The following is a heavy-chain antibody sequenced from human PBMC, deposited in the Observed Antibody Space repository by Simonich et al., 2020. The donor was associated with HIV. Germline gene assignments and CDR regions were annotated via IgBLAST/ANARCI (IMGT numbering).Heavy chain of an antibody. D-gene: IGHD3-3*01. CDR1: GFTFSSYA. V-gene: IGHV3-23*01. Sequence: EVQLLESGGGLVQPGGSLRLSCAASGFTFSSYAMGWVRQAPGKGLEWVSAISGSGGSTYYADSVKGRFTISRDNSKNTLYLQMNSLRAEDTAVYYCAKDRYYNFWSGYYDYWGQGTLVTVSS. J-gene: IGHJ4*02. CDR2: ISGSGGST. CDR3: AKDRYYNFWSGYYDY.